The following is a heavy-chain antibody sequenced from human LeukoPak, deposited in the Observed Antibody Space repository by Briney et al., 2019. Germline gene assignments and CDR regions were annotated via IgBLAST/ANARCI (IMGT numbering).Heavy chain of an antibody. CDR3: ARSLSAAGTHY. V-gene: IGHV1-2*02. D-gene: IGHD6-13*01. Sequence: ASVKVSRMASGYTFTGYYLHWVRGAPGQRVGGMGWINPTSGGTNYAQNFQGRVTMTRETSISTAYMELSRLRSDDTAVYYCARSLSAAGTHYWGQGTLVTVSS. J-gene: IGHJ4*02. CDR1: GYTFTGYY. CDR2: INPTSGGT.